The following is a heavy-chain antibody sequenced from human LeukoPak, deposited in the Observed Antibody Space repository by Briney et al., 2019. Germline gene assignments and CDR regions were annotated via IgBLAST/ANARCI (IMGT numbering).Heavy chain of an antibody. D-gene: IGHD5-18*01. V-gene: IGHV1-69*05. CDR3: ARADSGYSYGYDY. J-gene: IGHJ4*02. CDR2: IIPIFGTA. Sequence: ASVKVSCKASGGTFSSYAISWVRQAPGQGLEWMGRIIPIFGTANYAQKFQGRVTITTDESTSTAYIELSSLRSDDTAVYYCARADSGYSYGYDYWGQGTLVTVSS. CDR1: GGTFSSYA.